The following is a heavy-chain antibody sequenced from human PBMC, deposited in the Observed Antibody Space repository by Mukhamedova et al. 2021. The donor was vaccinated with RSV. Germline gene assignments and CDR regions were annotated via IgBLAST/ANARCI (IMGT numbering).Heavy chain of an antibody. CDR3: ARQDSFYSTSSF. J-gene: IGHJ4*02. Sequence: GKGLEWVGIIKPGDSDVRYSPSFQGQVTISANESITTAYLQWSSLRASDSAVYFCARQDSFYSTSSFWGQGSLVTASS. CDR2: IKPGDSDV. D-gene: IGHD6-6*01. V-gene: IGHV5-51*01.